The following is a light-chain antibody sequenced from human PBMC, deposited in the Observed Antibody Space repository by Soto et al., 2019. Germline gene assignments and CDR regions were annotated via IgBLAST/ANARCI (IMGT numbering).Light chain of an antibody. CDR1: RSFASSY. CDR3: QHYDSSPPYT. J-gene: IGKJ2*01. V-gene: IGKV3-20*01. Sequence: EIVLTQSPVTLSLSPGERATLSCRASRSFASSYLAWYQQKPGQAPRLLIYAASTRATGIPDRFSGGGSATDFTLTISRLEPEDSAVYYCQHYDSSPPYTFGQGTKLEIK. CDR2: AAS.